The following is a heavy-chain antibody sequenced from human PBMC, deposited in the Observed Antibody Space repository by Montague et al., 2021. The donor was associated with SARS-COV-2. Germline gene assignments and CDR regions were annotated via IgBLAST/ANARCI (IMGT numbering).Heavy chain of an antibody. Sequence: TLSLTCTVSGGSISSGSYYWNWIRQPAGKGLEWIGRIYTSGSTNYNPSLKSRVTISVDTSKNQFSLKLSSVTAADTAVYYCARESLHLTGYYNDYFGYWGQGTLATVSS. J-gene: IGHJ4*02. CDR1: GGSISSGSYY. D-gene: IGHD3-9*01. V-gene: IGHV4-61*02. CDR2: IYTSGST. CDR3: ARESLHLTGYYNDYFGY.